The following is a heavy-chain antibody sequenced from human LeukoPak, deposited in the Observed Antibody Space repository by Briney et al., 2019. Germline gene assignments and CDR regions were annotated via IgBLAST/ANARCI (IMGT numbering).Heavy chain of an antibody. CDR2: IYYSGST. CDR3: ARVGGTNYYYYGMDV. Sequence: PSETLSLTCTVSGGSISSTSYYWDWIRQPPGKGLEWLGSIYYSGSTYYNPSLESRVTISVDTSKNQFSLKLSSVTAADTAVYYCARVGGTNYYYYGMDVWGQGTTVTVSS. D-gene: IGHD1-1*01. V-gene: IGHV4-39*07. CDR1: GGSISSTSYY. J-gene: IGHJ6*02.